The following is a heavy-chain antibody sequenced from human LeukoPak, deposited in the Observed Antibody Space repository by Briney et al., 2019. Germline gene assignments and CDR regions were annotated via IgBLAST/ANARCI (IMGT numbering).Heavy chain of an antibody. CDR2: ISYDGSNK. J-gene: IGHJ4*02. D-gene: IGHD3-10*01. Sequence: PGRSLRLSCAASGFTFSSYAMHWVRQAPGKGLEWVAVISYDGSNKYYADSVKGRFTISRDNSKNTPYLQMNSLRAEDTAVYYCAKDAGSGSYREYYFDYWGQGTLVTVSS. CDR1: GFTFSSYA. V-gene: IGHV3-30-3*01. CDR3: AKDAGSGSYREYYFDY.